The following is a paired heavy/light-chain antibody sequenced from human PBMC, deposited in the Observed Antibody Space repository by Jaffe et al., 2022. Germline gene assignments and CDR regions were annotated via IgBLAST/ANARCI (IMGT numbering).Heavy chain of an antibody. CDR1: GYSISSGYY. Sequence: QVQLQESGPGLVKPSETLSLTCAVSGYSISSGYYWGWIRQPPGKGLEWIGSIYHSGSTYYNPSLKSRVTISVDTSKNQFSLKLSSVTAADTAVYYCARHISGDILTGYYPASRGLQAFYIDPWGQGTLVTVSS. J-gene: IGHJ5*02. CDR2: IYHSGST. D-gene: IGHD3-9*01. CDR3: ARHISGDILTGYYPASRGLQAFYIDP. V-gene: IGHV4-38-2*01.
Light chain of an antibody. CDR1: QSLLHSNGYNY. CDR3: MQALQTTFT. CDR2: LGS. J-gene: IGKJ3*01. Sequence: DIVMTQSPLSLPVTPGEPASISCRSSQSLLHSNGYNYLDWYLQKPGQSPQLLIYLGSNRASGVPDRFSGSGSGTDFTLKISRVEAEDVGVYYCMQALQTTFTFGPGTKVDIK. V-gene: IGKV2-28*01.